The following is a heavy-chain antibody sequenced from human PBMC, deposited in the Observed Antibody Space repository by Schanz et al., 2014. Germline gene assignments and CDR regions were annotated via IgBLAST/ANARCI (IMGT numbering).Heavy chain of an antibody. CDR1: GFTFNSYG. D-gene: IGHD2-2*01. CDR2: IWYDGNK. J-gene: IGHJ4*02. CDR3: AKSMYSTSWAFDF. V-gene: IGHV3-33*06. Sequence: QVQLVESGGGVVQPGRSLRLSCAASGFTFNSYGMHWVRQAPGKGLEWVAFIWYDGNKYYADSVKGRFTISRDNSKNTLYVQMNSLRAEDTAVYYCAKSMYSTSWAFDFWGQGAQVTVSS.